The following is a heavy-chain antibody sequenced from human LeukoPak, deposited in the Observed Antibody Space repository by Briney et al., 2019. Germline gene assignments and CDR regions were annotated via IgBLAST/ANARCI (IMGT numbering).Heavy chain of an antibody. CDR3: ARDPPGLGYCSSTSCPPYGMDV. CDR2: IYTSGST. D-gene: IGHD2-2*01. J-gene: IGHJ6*02. Sequence: SETLSLTCTVSGGSISSYYWSWIRQPAGKGLEWIGRIYTSGSTNYNPSLKSRVTMSVDTSKNQFSLKLSSVTAADTAVYYCARDPPGLGYCSSTSCPPYGMDVWGQGTTVTASS. V-gene: IGHV4-4*07. CDR1: GGSISSYY.